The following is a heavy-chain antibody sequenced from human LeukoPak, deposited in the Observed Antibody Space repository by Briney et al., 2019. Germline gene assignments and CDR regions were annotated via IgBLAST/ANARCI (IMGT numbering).Heavy chain of an antibody. CDR1: GYTFTDYV. V-gene: IGHV1-2*02. Sequence: ASVKVSCKASGYTFTDYVMHWVRQAPGQGLEWMGWINPNSGGTNYAQRFQGRVTMTRDTSISTVYMELSRLTSDDTAVYYCARGDGSGRYCIEYWGQGTLVAVAS. D-gene: IGHD3-10*01. CDR2: INPNSGGT. J-gene: IGHJ4*02. CDR3: ARGDGSGRYCIEY.